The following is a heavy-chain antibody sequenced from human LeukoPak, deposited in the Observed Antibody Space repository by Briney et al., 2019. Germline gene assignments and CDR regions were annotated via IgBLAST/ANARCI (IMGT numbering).Heavy chain of an antibody. J-gene: IGHJ1*01. V-gene: IGHV3-23*01. CDR3: AKDQGSGYYVDFQH. Sequence: GGSLRLSCAASGFTFSSYAMSWVRQAPGQGLEWVSAITDSGGNTYHADSVKGRFTISRDNPKNTLYLQMNSLRVEDTAVYYCAKDQGSGYYVDFQHWGQGTLVTVSS. CDR1: GFTFSSYA. CDR2: ITDSGGNT. D-gene: IGHD3-22*01.